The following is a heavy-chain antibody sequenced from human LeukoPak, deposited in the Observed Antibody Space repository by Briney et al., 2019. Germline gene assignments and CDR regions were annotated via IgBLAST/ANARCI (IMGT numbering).Heavy chain of an antibody. CDR3: ARDRSDSGVYDY. V-gene: IGHV4-61*01. CDR2: IYYSGST. D-gene: IGHD4-17*01. J-gene: IGHJ4*02. Sequence: SETLSLTCTVSGGSVSSGSYYWSWIRQPPGKGLEWIGYIYYSGSTNYNPSLKSRVTISVDTSKNQFSLKLTSVTAADTAVYYCARDRSDSGVYDYWGQGTLVTVSS. CDR1: GGSVSSGSYY.